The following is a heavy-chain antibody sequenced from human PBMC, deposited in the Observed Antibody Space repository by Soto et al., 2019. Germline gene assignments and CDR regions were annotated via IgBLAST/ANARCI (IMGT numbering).Heavy chain of an antibody. V-gene: IGHV5-51*01. D-gene: IGHD6-19*01. Sequence: EVQLVQSGAEVKKPGDSLKISCQGSGYSFTNYWIAWVRQMPGKGLEWMGIIYPGDSDTMYSPSFQGQVTFSADKSITTAYLQWSSLKASDTAIYYCATKAVPGPCYDYWGQGTLVTVSS. J-gene: IGHJ4*02. CDR3: ATKAVPGPCYDY. CDR2: IYPGDSDT. CDR1: GYSFTNYW.